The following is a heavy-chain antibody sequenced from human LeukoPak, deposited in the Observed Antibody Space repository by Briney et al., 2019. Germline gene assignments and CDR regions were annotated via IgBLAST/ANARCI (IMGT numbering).Heavy chain of an antibody. J-gene: IGHJ4*02. CDR3: AKGRIPNYYGSEWDY. V-gene: IGHV3-23*01. Sequence: PGGSLRLSCAASGFTFSSYAMSRVRQAPGKGLEWVSAISGSGGSTYYADSVKGRFTISRDNSKNTLYLQMNSLRAEDTAVYYCAKGRIPNYYGSEWDYWGQGTLVTVSS. CDR1: GFTFSSYA. CDR2: ISGSGGST. D-gene: IGHD3-10*01.